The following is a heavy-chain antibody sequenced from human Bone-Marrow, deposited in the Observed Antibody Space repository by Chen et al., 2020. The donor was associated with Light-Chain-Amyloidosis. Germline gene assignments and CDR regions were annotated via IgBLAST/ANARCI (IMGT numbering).Heavy chain of an antibody. CDR3: ARAPGYDFPFDY. Sequence: QVQLVESGGGVVQPGRSLRLSCAASGFTFSSYAMHWVRQAPGKGLEWVAVISYDGCNKYYADSVKGRFTISRDNSKNTLYLQMNSLRAEDTAVYYCARAPGYDFPFDYWGQGTLVTVSS. D-gene: IGHD5-12*01. J-gene: IGHJ4*02. CDR1: GFTFSSYA. V-gene: IGHV3-30-3*01. CDR2: ISYDGCNK.